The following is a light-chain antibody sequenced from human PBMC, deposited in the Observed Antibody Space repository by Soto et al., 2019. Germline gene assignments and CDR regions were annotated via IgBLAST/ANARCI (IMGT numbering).Light chain of an antibody. V-gene: IGKV1-39*01. Sequence: DIQMTQSPSSLSASVGDRVTITCRASQSISSYLNWYQQKPGKAPKLLIYAASSLQSGVPSRFSGRGAGTDFTLTISSLQPEDFATYYCQQRYSTLTFGPGTKVDIK. CDR1: QSISSY. CDR2: AAS. CDR3: QQRYSTLT. J-gene: IGKJ3*01.